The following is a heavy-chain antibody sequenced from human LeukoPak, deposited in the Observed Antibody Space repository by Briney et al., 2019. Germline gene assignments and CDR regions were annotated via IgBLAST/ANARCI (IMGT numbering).Heavy chain of an antibody. CDR1: GGSISSYY. Sequence: PSETLSLTCTVSGGSISSYYWSWIRQPPGKGLEWIGYIYYSGSTNYNPSLKSRVTISVDTSKSQFSLKLSSVTAADTAVYYCARRGYSSALDYWGQGTLVTVSS. J-gene: IGHJ4*02. CDR3: ARRGYSSALDY. D-gene: IGHD6-19*01. V-gene: IGHV4-59*08. CDR2: IYYSGST.